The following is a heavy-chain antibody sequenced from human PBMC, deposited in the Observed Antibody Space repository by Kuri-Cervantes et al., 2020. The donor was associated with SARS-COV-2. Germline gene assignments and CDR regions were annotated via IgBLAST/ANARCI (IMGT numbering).Heavy chain of an antibody. V-gene: IGHV4-34*01. CDR3: ARGVPGY. CDR1: GGSFSGYQ. D-gene: IGHD6-6*01. J-gene: IGHJ4*02. CDR2: INDSGAT. Sequence: SETLSLTCAVYGGSFSGYQWSWIRRTPGMGLEWIGQINDSGATKYNPSLKSRVIVSMDKSKNQFSLKLSSVTAADTAVYYRARGVPGYWGQGSLVTVSS.